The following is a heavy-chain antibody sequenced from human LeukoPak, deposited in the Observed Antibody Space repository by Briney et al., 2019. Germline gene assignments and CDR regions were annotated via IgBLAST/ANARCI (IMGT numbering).Heavy chain of an antibody. CDR1: GGSISSSSYY. J-gene: IGHJ4*02. Sequence: PSETLSLTCTVSGGSISSSSYYWGWIRQPPGTGLEWIGSIYYSGSTYYNPSLKSRVTISVDTSKNQFSLKLSSVTAADTAVYHCATDDYSNYGYWGQGTLVTVSS. V-gene: IGHV4-39*01. CDR3: ATDDYSNYGY. D-gene: IGHD4-11*01. CDR2: IYYSGST.